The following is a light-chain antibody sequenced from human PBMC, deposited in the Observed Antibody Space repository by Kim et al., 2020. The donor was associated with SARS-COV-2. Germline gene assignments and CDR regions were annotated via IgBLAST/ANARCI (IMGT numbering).Light chain of an antibody. CDR3: CSYAGSYTWV. V-gene: IGLV2-11*01. Sequence: GQSVTISCTGTSSDVGGYTYVSWYQQHPGKAPKLMVYDVSKRPSGVPDRFSGSKSGNTASLTISGLQADDEADYYCCSYAGSYTWVFGGGTQLTVL. CDR2: DVS. J-gene: IGLJ3*02. CDR1: SSDVGGYTY.